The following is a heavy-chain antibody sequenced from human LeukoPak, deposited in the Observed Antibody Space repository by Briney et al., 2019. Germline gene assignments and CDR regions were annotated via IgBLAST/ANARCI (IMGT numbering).Heavy chain of an antibody. Sequence: SVKVSCKASGYTFTSYAMNWVRQAPGQGLEWMGGIIPIFGTTNYAHRFQGRVTITANESTSTAYMELNSLKSEDTAVYYCATPVPHGSDPSLYYYYMDVWGKGTTVTISS. CDR2: IIPIFGTT. CDR1: GYTFTSYA. CDR3: ATPVPHGSDPSLYYYYMDV. V-gene: IGHV1-69*13. D-gene: IGHD3-10*01. J-gene: IGHJ6*03.